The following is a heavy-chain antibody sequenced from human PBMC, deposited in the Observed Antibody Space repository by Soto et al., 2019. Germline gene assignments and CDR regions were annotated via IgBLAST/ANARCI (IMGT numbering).Heavy chain of an antibody. J-gene: IGHJ5*02. D-gene: IGHD3-3*01. Sequence: ASVKVSCKASGYTFTSYGISWVRQAPGQGLEWMGWISAYNGNTNYAQKLQGRVTMTTETSTSTAYMELRSLRSDDTAVYYCARGGRNTIFGVVRKGRDNWFDPWGQGTLVTVSS. CDR1: GYTFTSYG. CDR2: ISAYNGNT. V-gene: IGHV1-18*01. CDR3: ARGGRNTIFGVVRKGRDNWFDP.